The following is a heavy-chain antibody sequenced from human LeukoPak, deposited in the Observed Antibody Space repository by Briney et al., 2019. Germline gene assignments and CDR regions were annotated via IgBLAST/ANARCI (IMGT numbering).Heavy chain of an antibody. D-gene: IGHD6-6*01. CDR3: AREQLAYFDY. J-gene: IGHJ4*02. V-gene: IGHV3-30-3*01. Sequence: PGGSLRLSCAASGCTFSSYAMHWVRQAPGKGLEWVAVISYDGSNKYYADSVKGRFTISRDNSKNTLYLQMNSLRAEDTAVYYCAREQLAYFDYWGQGTLVTVSS. CDR1: GCTFSSYA. CDR2: ISYDGSNK.